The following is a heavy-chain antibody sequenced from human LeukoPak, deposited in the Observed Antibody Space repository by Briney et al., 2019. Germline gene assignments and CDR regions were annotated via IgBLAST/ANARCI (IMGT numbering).Heavy chain of an antibody. Sequence: GGSLRLSCAASGFTFSSYGMHWVRQAPGKGLEWVAVISYDGSNKYYADSVKGRFTISRDNSKNTLDLQMSSLRAEDTAVYYCAKDPSYTAAGIDYWGQGTLVTVPS. D-gene: IGHD6-13*01. V-gene: IGHV3-30*18. CDR3: AKDPSYTAAGIDY. J-gene: IGHJ4*02. CDR1: GFTFSSYG. CDR2: ISYDGSNK.